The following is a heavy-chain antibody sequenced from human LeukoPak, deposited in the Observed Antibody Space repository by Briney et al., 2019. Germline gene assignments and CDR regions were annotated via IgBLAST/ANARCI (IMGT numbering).Heavy chain of an antibody. J-gene: IGHJ3*02. Sequence: SQTLSLTCAVSGDSVSSSSAVWNWIRQSPSRGLEWLGRTYYRSKWFHDYAVSVESRITINPDISKNQFSLQLNSVTPEDTAVYYCAGISGVYGFGTFDIWGQGTVVTVSS. D-gene: IGHD1-26*01. CDR3: AGISGVYGFGTFDI. V-gene: IGHV6-1*01. CDR2: TYYRSKWFH. CDR1: GDSVSSSSAV.